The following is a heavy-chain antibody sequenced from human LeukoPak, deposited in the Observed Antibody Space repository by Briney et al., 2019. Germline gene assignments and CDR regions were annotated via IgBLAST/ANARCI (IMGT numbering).Heavy chain of an antibody. CDR3: ARDLSSTPNWEFDY. CDR2: INSNSGVA. D-gene: IGHD7-27*01. Sequence: ASVKVSCKASGYTFIGYFIHWVRQAAGQGLEWMGRINSNSGVAEYAQKFQGRVAMSRDTSINTASMELSWLTPDDTAVYYCARDLSSTPNWEFDYWGQGTLVTVSS. V-gene: IGHV1-2*06. CDR1: GYTFIGYF. J-gene: IGHJ4*02.